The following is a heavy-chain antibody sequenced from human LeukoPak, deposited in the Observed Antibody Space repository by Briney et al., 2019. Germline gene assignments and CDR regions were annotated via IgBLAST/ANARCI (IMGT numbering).Heavy chain of an antibody. J-gene: IGHJ4*02. CDR1: GITFSGYW. V-gene: IGHV3-7*05. CDR3: ASGQRLLY. D-gene: IGHD6-25*01. Sequence: PGRSLRLSCAASGITFSGYWMSWVRQAPGKGLEWVANIKQDGSEKYYVDSVKGRFTISRDNAKNSLSLQMNSLRAEDTAVYYCASGQRLLYWGQGTLVTVSS. CDR2: IKQDGSEK.